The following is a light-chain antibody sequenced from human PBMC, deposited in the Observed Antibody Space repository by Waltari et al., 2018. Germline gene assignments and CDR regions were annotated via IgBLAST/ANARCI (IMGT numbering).Light chain of an antibody. CDR3: ASWDGSLGGVV. V-gene: IGLV1-47*01. J-gene: IGLJ2*01. CDR1: DYNIGNHF. Sequence: QSVLSQPPSASGTPGQRVTISCSGSDYNIGNHFVYWYHQLPGAAPKLLIYRNNRRPSGVPHRVSGSKSGPPASLAISWLRSEDEALYYCASWDGSLGGVVFGGGTKLTV. CDR2: RNN.